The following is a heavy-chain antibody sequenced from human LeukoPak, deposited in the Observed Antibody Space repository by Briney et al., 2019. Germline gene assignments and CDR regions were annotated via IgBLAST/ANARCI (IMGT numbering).Heavy chain of an antibody. CDR1: RFTFSNYA. D-gene: IGHD3-22*01. CDR2: ISGSGGST. V-gene: IGHV3-23*01. Sequence: GGSLRLSCAASRFTFSNYAMSWVRQAPGKGAEGVSTISGSGGSTYYADSVKGRFTISRDNSKNTLHLQMNSLRAEDTAVYYCAKSAYYDSSGFYREYYFDYWGQGTLVTVSS. CDR3: AKSAYYDSSGFYREYYFDY. J-gene: IGHJ4*02.